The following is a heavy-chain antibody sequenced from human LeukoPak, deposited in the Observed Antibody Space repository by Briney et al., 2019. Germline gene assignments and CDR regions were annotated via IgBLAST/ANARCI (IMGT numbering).Heavy chain of an antibody. J-gene: IGHJ4*02. Sequence: TGGSLILSCEASGFTFSSYWMTWVRQAPGKGLEWLANIKYDGSDKYYAASVKGRFTISRDNARNSLYLQMNSLRAEDTAVYYCGTSLDAAINTGGQGILVTVSS. CDR3: GTSLDAAINT. CDR1: GFTFSSYW. CDR2: IKYDGSDK. D-gene: IGHD5-18*01. V-gene: IGHV3-7*01.